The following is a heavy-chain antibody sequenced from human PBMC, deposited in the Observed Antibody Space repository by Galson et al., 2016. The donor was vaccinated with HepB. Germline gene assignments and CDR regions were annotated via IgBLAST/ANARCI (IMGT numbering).Heavy chain of an antibody. CDR2: IYPGDSDT. D-gene: IGHD3-3*01. V-gene: IGHV5-51*01. J-gene: IGHJ5*02. Sequence: QSGAEVKKPGESLKISCKASGYNFTTQWVVWVRQMPGKGLEWMGIIYPGDSDTKYSPSFQGQVTIAADKSTSTAYLQWNSLKDSDTAMYYCASVLHGPGVARGWSESWGQGTRVTVSS. CDR3: ASVLHGPGVARGWSES. CDR1: GYNFTTQW.